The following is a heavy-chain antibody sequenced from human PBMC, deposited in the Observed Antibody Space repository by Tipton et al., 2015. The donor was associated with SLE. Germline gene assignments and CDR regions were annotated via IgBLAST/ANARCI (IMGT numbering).Heavy chain of an antibody. Sequence: SLRLSCAASGFTFGTYSLSWVRQAPGKGLEWVALISYDGSDKYYADSVKGRFTISRDNSKNTLYLQMNSLRAGDTAIYYCAKEYMSSYMIRDAFDVWGQGTMVTVSS. CDR2: ISYDGSDK. CDR3: AKEYMSSYMIRDAFDV. CDR1: GFTFGTYS. J-gene: IGHJ3*01. V-gene: IGHV3-30*18. D-gene: IGHD3-10*01.